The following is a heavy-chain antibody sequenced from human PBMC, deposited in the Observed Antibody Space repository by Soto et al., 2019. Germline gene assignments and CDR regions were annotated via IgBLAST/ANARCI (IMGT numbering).Heavy chain of an antibody. J-gene: IGHJ6*02. CDR2: IGTRSDI. Sequence: GGSLRLSCAGSGFTFSRYSMHWVRQAPGKGLEWVSSIGTRSDIYYADSVKGRFTISRDNAKNSLSLQMSSLREEDTATYYCAKGLRRLLRTQYYYGLDVWGRGTTVTVSS. CDR1: GFTFSRYS. D-gene: IGHD3-10*01. V-gene: IGHV3-21*04. CDR3: AKGLRRLLRTQYYYGLDV.